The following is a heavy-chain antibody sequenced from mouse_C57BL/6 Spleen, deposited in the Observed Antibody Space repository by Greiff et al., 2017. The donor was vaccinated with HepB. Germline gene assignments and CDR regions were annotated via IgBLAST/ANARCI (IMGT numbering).Heavy chain of an antibody. CDR1: GFTFSSYG. CDR3: ARQGSSGFAWFAY. J-gene: IGHJ3*01. Sequence: EVMLVESGGDLVKPGGSLKLSCAASGFTFSSYGMSWVRQTPDKRLEWVATISSGGSYTYYPDSVKGRFTISRDNAKNTLYLQMSSLKSEDTAMYYCARQGSSGFAWFAYWGQGTLVTVSA. V-gene: IGHV5-6*02. CDR2: ISSGGSYT. D-gene: IGHD3-2*02.